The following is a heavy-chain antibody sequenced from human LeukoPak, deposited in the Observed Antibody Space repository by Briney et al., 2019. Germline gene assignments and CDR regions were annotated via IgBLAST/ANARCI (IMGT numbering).Heavy chain of an antibody. D-gene: IGHD4-17*01. CDR2: ISPEGGDT. Sequence: ASMKVSCKASGYTFSDYFMHWVRQAPGQGLEWMGWISPEGGDTHYAQRFQGRVTMTRDTSISAAYMELTSLSSDDTAVYYCARNYGHNSKYFDFWGQGTLVTASS. J-gene: IGHJ4*02. V-gene: IGHV1-2*02. CDR1: GYTFSDYF. CDR3: ARNYGHNSKYFDF.